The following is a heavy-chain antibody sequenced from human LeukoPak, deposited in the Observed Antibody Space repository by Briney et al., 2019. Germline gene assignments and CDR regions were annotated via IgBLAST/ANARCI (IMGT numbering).Heavy chain of an antibody. J-gene: IGHJ5*02. CDR2: INHSGST. CDR3: ARVDYYGSGSYYNRNWFDP. D-gene: IGHD3-10*01. Sequence: SETLSLTCAVYGGSLSGYYWSWIRQPPGKGLEWIGEINHSGSTNYNPSLKSRVTISVDTSKNQFSLKLSSVTAADTAVYYCARVDYYGSGSYYNRNWFDPWGQGTLVTVSS. CDR1: GGSLSGYY. V-gene: IGHV4-34*01.